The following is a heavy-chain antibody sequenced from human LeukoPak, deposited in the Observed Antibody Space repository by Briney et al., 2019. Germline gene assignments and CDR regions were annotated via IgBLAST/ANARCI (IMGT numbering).Heavy chain of an antibody. V-gene: IGHV3-23*01. J-gene: IGHJ5*02. Sequence: GGSLRLSCAAPGFTFSSYAMSWVRQAPGKGLEWVSGISGSGGSTNYADSVKGRFTISRDNSKNTLYLQMNSLRVEDTAVYYCAKDILVFDPWGQGTLVTVSS. CDR3: AKDILVFDP. CDR1: GFTFSSYA. CDR2: ISGSGGST.